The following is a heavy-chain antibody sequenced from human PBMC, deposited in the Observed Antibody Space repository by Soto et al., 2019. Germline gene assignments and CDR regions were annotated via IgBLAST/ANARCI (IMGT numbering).Heavy chain of an antibody. J-gene: IGHJ4*02. V-gene: IGHV3-48*02. D-gene: IGHD5-12*01. CDR3: ARDRYSGYDCFDY. CDR1: GFTLSSYN. CDR2: ISGSSDTI. Sequence: GGSLRLSCAASGFTLSSYNMNWVRQAPGKGLEWVSYISGSSDTIYYADSVKGRFTISRDNAKNSLYLQMDSLRDEDTAVYYCARDRYSGYDCFDYRGQRTPVTVSS.